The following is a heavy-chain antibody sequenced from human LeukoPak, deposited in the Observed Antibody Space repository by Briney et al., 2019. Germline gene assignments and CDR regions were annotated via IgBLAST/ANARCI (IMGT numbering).Heavy chain of an antibody. Sequence: GGSLRFSCAASGFTFSSYGMHWVRQAPGKGLEWVAVISYDGSNKYYADSVKGRFTISRDNSKNTLYLQMNSLRAEDTAVYYCAKDHGSSAIDYWGQGTLVTVSS. CDR3: AKDHGSSAIDY. V-gene: IGHV3-30*18. D-gene: IGHD6-6*01. CDR1: GFTFSSYG. CDR2: ISYDGSNK. J-gene: IGHJ4*02.